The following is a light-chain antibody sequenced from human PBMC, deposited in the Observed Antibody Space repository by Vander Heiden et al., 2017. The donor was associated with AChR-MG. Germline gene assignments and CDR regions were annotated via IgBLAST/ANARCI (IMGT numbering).Light chain of an antibody. CDR2: GAS. CDR1: QSVSSSY. Sequence: DIVLTQSPGTLSSSPGERATLSCRSSQSVSSSYLAWYQQKPGQAPRLLICGASRRATGIPDRFSGSGSGTDFTLTISRLEPEDFAVYYCQQYGSSPTLTFGGGTKVEIK. CDR3: QQYGSSPTLT. J-gene: IGKJ4*01. V-gene: IGKV3-20*01.